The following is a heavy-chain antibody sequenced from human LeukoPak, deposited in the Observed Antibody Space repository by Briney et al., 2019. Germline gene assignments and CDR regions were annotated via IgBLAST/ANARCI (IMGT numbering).Heavy chain of an antibody. V-gene: IGHV3-9*01. Sequence: GGSLRLSCAASGFTFDDYAMHWVRQAPGKGLEWVSGISWNSGSVGYADSVKGRFTISRDNAKNSLYLQMNSLRAEDTAVYYCARAIEGIDWYFDLWGRGTLVTVSS. CDR1: GFTFDDYA. CDR3: ARAIEGIDWYFDL. CDR2: ISWNSGSV. D-gene: IGHD3-10*01. J-gene: IGHJ2*01.